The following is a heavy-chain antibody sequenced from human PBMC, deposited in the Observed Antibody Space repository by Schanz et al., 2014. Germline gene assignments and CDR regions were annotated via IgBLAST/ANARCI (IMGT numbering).Heavy chain of an antibody. CDR1: GFTFFGSFA. Sequence: EVQLLESGGGLVQPGGSLRLSCVASGFTFFGSFAMSWVRQAPGKGLEWVSGMSGSGSSTYYADSVKGRFTISRDNSKNTLYLQMNNLRAEDTAVYYCAKDHAGSDILTALGNWGQGTLVTVSS. CDR3: AKDHAGSDILTALGN. CDR2: MSGSGSST. J-gene: IGHJ4*02. D-gene: IGHD3-9*01. V-gene: IGHV3-23*01.